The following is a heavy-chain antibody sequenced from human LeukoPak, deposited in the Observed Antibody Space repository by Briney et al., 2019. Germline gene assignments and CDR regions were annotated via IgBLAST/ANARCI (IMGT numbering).Heavy chain of an antibody. CDR3: AKGRITMAY. CDR1: GFTFSSYG. Sequence: GGSLRLSCAASGFTFSSYGMHWVRQAPGKGLEWVAVISYDGSNKYYADSVKGRFTISRDNSKNTLYLQMNSLGAEDTAVYYCAKGRITMAYWGQGTLVTVSS. V-gene: IGHV3-30*18. J-gene: IGHJ4*02. D-gene: IGHD3-10*01. CDR2: ISYDGSNK.